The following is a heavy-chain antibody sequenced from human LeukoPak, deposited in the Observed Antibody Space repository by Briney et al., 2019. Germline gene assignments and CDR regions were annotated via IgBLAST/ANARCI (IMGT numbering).Heavy chain of an antibody. Sequence: GGSLRLSCAASGFTFRNYWMHWIRQAPGKGLVWVSRINTDGSGTNYADSVKGRFTISRDNAKNTLELQMNSLRAEDTAVYYCANLQRGTNYWGQGTLVTVSS. V-gene: IGHV3-74*01. D-gene: IGHD4-11*01. CDR3: ANLQRGTNY. CDR1: GFTFRNYW. J-gene: IGHJ4*02. CDR2: INTDGSGT.